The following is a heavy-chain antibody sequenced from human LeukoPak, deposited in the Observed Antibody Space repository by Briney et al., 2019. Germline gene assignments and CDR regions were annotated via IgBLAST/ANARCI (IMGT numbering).Heavy chain of an antibody. CDR1: GYTFTVYY. J-gene: IGHJ3*02. D-gene: IGHD1-26*01. CDR2: INPNSGGT. Sequence: ASVKVSCKASGYTFTVYYMHWVRQAPGQGLGWMGRINPNSGGTNYAQKFPGRVTMTREKSNSTAYMGLGRLRSYDTAVYYCARAGGSRGFGIWGQGTMVTVSS. CDR3: ARAGGSRGFGI. V-gene: IGHV1-2*06.